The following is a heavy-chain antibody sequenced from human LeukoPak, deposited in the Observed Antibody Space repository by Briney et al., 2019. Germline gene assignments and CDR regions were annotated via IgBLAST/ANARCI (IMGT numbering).Heavy chain of an antibody. J-gene: IGHJ3*02. D-gene: IGHD5-18*01. Sequence: GSLRLSCAASGFTFSTCAINWVRQAPGKGLEWVSAISGSGSKTFYADSVKGRFAISRDNPKNTLYLQMNSLRPEDTAVYYCVKEPRGYSFSFDIWGQGTMVTVSS. CDR3: VKEPRGYSFSFDI. CDR1: GFTFSTCA. V-gene: IGHV3-23*01. CDR2: ISGSGSKT.